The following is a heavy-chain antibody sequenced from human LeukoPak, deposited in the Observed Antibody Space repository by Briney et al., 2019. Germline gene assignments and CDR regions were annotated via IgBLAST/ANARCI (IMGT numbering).Heavy chain of an antibody. Sequence: GGSLRLSCAGSGFTFSSYAMHWVRQAPGKGLEWVAVISYDGSNKYYADSVKGRFTISRDNSRNTLYLQMNSLRAEDTAVYYWAKDLKVTMVRGVGYGMDVWGQGTTVTVSS. J-gene: IGHJ6*02. V-gene: IGHV3-30-3*01. CDR1: GFTFSSYA. D-gene: IGHD3-10*01. CDR2: ISYDGSNK. CDR3: AKDLKVTMVRGVGYGMDV.